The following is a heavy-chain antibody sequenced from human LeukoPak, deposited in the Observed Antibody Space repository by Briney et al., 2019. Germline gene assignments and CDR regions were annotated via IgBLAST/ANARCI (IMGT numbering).Heavy chain of an antibody. V-gene: IGHV4-4*07. CDR3: ATKHLWSDGFDI. J-gene: IGHJ3*02. CDR1: GGSITTSY. CDR2: VYSGGTT. D-gene: IGHD2-8*02. Sequence: SETLSLTCSVSGGSITTSYWSWIRQPAGKGLEWIGRVYSGGTTTYNPSLKSRVTMSFDTSNNQFSLKVTSVTAADTAVYYCATKHLWSDGFDIWGQGTVVTASS.